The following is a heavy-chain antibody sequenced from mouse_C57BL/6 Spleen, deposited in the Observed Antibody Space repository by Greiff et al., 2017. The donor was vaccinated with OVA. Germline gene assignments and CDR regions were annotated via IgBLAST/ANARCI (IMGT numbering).Heavy chain of an antibody. CDR3: TRVADGYYADYFDY. J-gene: IGHJ2*01. Sequence: EVNVVESGEGLVKPGGSLKLSCAASGFTFSSYAMSWVRQTPEKRLEWVAYISSGGDYIYYADTVKGRFTISRDNARNTLYLQMSSLKSEDTAMYYCTRVADGYYADYFDYWGQGTTLTVSS. CDR1: GFTFSSYA. D-gene: IGHD2-3*01. CDR2: ISSGGDYI. V-gene: IGHV5-9-1*02.